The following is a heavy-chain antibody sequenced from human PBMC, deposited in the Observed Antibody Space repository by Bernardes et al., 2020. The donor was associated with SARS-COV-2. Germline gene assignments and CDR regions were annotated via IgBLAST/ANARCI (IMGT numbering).Heavy chain of an antibody. V-gene: IGHV7-4-1*02. CDR3: ATDMGYSGYDPDAFDI. CDR1: GYTFTSYA. Sequence: ASVKVSCKASGYTFTSYAMNWVRQAPGQGLKWMGWINTNTGNPTYAQGFTGRFVFSLDTSVSTAYLQISSLKAEDTAVYYCATDMGYSGYDPDAFDIWGQGTMVTVSS. D-gene: IGHD5-12*01. J-gene: IGHJ3*02. CDR2: INTNTGNP.